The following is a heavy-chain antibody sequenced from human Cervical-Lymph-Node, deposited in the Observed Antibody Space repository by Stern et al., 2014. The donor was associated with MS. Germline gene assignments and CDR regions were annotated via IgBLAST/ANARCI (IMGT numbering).Heavy chain of an antibody. CDR1: GYTLTEMS. CDR2: YDPQHGET. V-gene: IGHV1-24*01. D-gene: IGHD2-21*02. Sequence: QVPLVQSGAEVKKPGASVKVSCKVSGYTLTEMSMHWVRQAPGKGLEWMGGYDPQHGETVYAQKIQGRVTMAEDRSTDTAYMELTSLRSDDTAVYYCATHRGRVTYYYGLDVWGQGTTVTVSS. J-gene: IGHJ6*02. CDR3: ATHRGRVTYYYGLDV.